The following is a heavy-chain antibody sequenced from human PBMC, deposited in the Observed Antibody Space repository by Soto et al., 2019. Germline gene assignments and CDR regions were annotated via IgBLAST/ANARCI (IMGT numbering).Heavy chain of an antibody. CDR2: INPNSGGT. Sequence: ASVKVSCTASGYTFTDYYIHWVRQAPGQGLEWMGSINPNSGGTTFAQKFEGRVSMTRDTSIITAYMEVSRLRSDDTAVYYCARAELIFALTITRNYLDPWGQGNLVTVA. V-gene: IGHV1-2*02. CDR1: GYTFTDYY. J-gene: IGHJ5*02. CDR3: ARAELIFALTITRNYLDP. D-gene: IGHD3-3*01.